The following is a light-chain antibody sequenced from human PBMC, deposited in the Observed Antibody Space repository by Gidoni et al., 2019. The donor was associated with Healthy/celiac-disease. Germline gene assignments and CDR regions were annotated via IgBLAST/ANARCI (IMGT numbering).Light chain of an antibody. V-gene: IGKV3-20*01. CDR3: QQYGSSPGYT. CDR2: GAS. CDR1: QSVSSSY. Sequence: EIVLTQSPGILSLSPGERATLSCRASQSVSSSYLAWYQQKPGQAPRLLIYGASSRATGIPDRFSGSGSGTDFTLTISRLEPEDFAVYYCQQYGSSPGYTFXXXTKLEIK. J-gene: IGKJ2*01.